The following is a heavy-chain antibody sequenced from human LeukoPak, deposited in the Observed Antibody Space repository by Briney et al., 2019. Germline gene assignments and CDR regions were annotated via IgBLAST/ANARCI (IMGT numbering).Heavy chain of an antibody. Sequence: SETLSLTCTVSGGSISSYYWSWIRQPPGKGLEWIGYLYYSGSTNYNPSLKSRVTISVDTSKNQFSLKLSSVTAADTAVYYCATYSGSYSDAFDIWGQGTMVTVSS. J-gene: IGHJ3*02. CDR2: LYYSGST. CDR1: GGSISSYY. CDR3: ATYSGSYSDAFDI. D-gene: IGHD1-26*01. V-gene: IGHV4-59*01.